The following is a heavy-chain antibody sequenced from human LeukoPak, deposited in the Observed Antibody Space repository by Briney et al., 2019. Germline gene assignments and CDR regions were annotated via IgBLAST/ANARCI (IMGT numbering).Heavy chain of an antibody. J-gene: IGHJ4*02. CDR3: ARAGYCSSTSCYQIFDY. D-gene: IGHD2-2*01. CDR2: INPSGGST. Sequence: ASVKVSCKASGYTFTSYYMHWVRQAPGQGLEWMGIINPSGGSTSYAQKFQGRVTMTRDMSTSTVYMELSSLRSEDTAVYYCARAGYCSSTSCYQIFDYWGQGTPVTVSS. V-gene: IGHV1-46*01. CDR1: GYTFTSYY.